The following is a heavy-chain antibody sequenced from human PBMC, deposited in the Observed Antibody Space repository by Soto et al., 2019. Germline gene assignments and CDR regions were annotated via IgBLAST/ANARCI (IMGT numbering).Heavy chain of an antibody. Sequence: PSETLSLTCAVYGGSFSGYYWSWIRQPPGKGLEWIGEINHSGSTNYNPSPKSRVTISVDTSKNQFSLKLSSVTAADTAVYYCAREAYYCSGGNCYSLADYWGQGTLVTVPS. CDR3: AREAYYCSGGNCYSLADY. CDR2: INHSGST. CDR1: GGSFSGYY. D-gene: IGHD2-15*01. J-gene: IGHJ4*02. V-gene: IGHV4-34*01.